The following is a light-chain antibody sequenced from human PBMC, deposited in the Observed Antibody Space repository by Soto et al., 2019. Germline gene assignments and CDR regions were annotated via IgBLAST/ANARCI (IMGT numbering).Light chain of an antibody. CDR3: QQYNDSFPYT. V-gene: IGKV1-5*03. CDR2: EAS. J-gene: IGKJ2*01. Sequence: DIQMTQSPSTLSASVGDRVTITCRASQSISRWLAWYQQKPGTAPKLLIYEASTLESGVPSRFGGSRSGTEFTLTVSSLQPDDFATYYCQQYNDSFPYTFGQGTKLEIK. CDR1: QSISRW.